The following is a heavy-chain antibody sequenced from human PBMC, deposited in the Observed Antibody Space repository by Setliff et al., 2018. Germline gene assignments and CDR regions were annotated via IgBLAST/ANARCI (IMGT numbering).Heavy chain of an antibody. CDR1: GFSFGSYD. J-gene: IGHJ3*01. CDR3: ARDTMSLGAFDL. Sequence: GGSLRLSCAASGFSFGSYDMVWVRQAPGKGLGWVAFTRFDGTNKNYADSVRGRFTISRDNSKNTLYLQMNSLRDEDTAVYYCARDTMSLGAFDLWGQGTMGT. V-gene: IGHV3-30*02. CDR2: TRFDGTNK. D-gene: IGHD1-1*01.